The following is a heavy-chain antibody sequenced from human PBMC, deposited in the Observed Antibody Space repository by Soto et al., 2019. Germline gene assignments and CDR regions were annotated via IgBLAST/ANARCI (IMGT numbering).Heavy chain of an antibody. D-gene: IGHD3-16*01. J-gene: IGHJ3*02. CDR1: GFTFSTHA. CDR2: TSYDGSHK. Sequence: QVQLVESGGGVVQPGRSLRVSCTASGFTFSTHAMHWLRQAPGKGLEWVAVTSYDGSHKFYTDSVKGRFTISIDNSKSTLYLQMNSLRPEDTALYYCAREGGGGLAITAFDMWGQGTMVTVSS. CDR3: AREGGGGLAITAFDM. V-gene: IGHV3-30-3*01.